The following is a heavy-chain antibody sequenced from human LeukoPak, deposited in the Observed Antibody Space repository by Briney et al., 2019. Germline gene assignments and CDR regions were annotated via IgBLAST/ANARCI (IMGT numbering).Heavy chain of an antibody. Sequence: GGSLRLSCAASGFTFGSYGMHWVRQAPGKGLEWVAYIQNDGSNEQYADSVKGRFTISRDDSKNTLYLQMKNLRAEDTAVYYCAKDGAWLRFDDWGQGILVSVSS. V-gene: IGHV3-30*02. CDR2: IQNDGSNE. J-gene: IGHJ4*02. CDR3: AKDGAWLRFDD. CDR1: GFTFGSYG. D-gene: IGHD5-12*01.